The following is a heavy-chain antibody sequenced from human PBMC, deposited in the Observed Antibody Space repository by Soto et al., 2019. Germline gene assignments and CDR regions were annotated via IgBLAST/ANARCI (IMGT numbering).Heavy chain of an antibody. J-gene: IGHJ5*02. D-gene: IGHD3-16*01. CDR1: GGSISSSSYY. CDR3: ARQTLGYWFDP. V-gene: IGHV4-39*01. Sequence: SETLSLTCTVSGGSISSSSYYWGWIRQPPGKGLEWIGSIYYSGSTYYNPSLKSRVTISVDTSKNQFSLKLSSVTAADTAVYYCARQTLGYWFDPWGQGTLVTVSS. CDR2: IYYSGST.